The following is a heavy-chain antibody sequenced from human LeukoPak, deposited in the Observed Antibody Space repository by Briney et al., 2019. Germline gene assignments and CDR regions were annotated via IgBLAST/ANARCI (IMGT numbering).Heavy chain of an antibody. CDR3: ARDASYYDSSGYPTPFDY. D-gene: IGHD3-22*01. J-gene: IGHJ4*02. Sequence: GGSLRLSCAASGFTFNRYSMHWVRQAPGKGLEWVAFIRYDGSNKYYADSVKGRFTISRDNSKNTLYLQMNSLRAEDTAVYYCARDASYYDSSGYPTPFDYWGQGTLVTVSS. CDR2: IRYDGSNK. CDR1: GFTFNRYS. V-gene: IGHV3-30*14.